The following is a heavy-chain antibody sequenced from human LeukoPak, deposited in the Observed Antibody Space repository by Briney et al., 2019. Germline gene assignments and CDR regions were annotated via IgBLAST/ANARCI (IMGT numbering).Heavy chain of an antibody. CDR3: ARDIEEQLVLYWFDL. Sequence: ASVTVSFKASGYTFTGYYMHWVRQAPGQGLEWMGWINPNSGGTNYAQKFQGRVTMTRDTSISTAYMELSRLRSDDTAVYYCARDIEEQLVLYWFDLWGQGALVTVSS. CDR2: INPNSGGT. V-gene: IGHV1-2*02. CDR1: GYTFTGYY. J-gene: IGHJ5*02. D-gene: IGHD6-6*01.